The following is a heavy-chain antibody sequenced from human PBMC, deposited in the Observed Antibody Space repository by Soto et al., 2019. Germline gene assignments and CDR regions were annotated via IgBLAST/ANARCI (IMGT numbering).Heavy chain of an antibody. CDR1: GYTFTGYY. Sequence: ASVKVSCKASGYTFTGYYMHWVRQAPGQGLEWMGWINPNSGGTNYAQKFQGRVTMTRDTSISTAYMELSRLRSDDTAVYYCARDPLSSGYYTLDYRGQGTLVTVSS. CDR2: INPNSGGT. CDR3: ARDPLSSGYYTLDY. J-gene: IGHJ4*02. V-gene: IGHV1-2*02. D-gene: IGHD3-22*01.